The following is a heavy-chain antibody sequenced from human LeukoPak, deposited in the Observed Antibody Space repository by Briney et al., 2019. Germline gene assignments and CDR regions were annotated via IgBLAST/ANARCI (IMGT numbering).Heavy chain of an antibody. Sequence: SVKVSCKAPGGTFSSYAISWVRQAPGQGLEWMGGIIPIFGTANYAQKFQGRVTITTDESTSTAYMELSSLRSEDTAVYYCASWYSGSYYVLDYWGQGTLVTVSS. V-gene: IGHV1-69*05. J-gene: IGHJ4*02. CDR3: ASWYSGSYYVLDY. CDR2: IIPIFGTA. D-gene: IGHD1-26*01. CDR1: GGTFSSYA.